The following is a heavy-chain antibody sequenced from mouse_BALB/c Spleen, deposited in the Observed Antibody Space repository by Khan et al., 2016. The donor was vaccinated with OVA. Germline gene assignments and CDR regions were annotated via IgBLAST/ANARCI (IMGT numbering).Heavy chain of an antibody. CDR1: GFTFTSYG. V-gene: IGHV5-17*02. CDR2: IGSDSNTI. Sequence: EVELVESGGGLVQSGGSRKLSCAASGFTFTSYGMHWIRQAPEKGLEWVAYIGSDSNTIYYADTGKGRFTISRDNPKNTLFLQMTSLRSGDTAMYFCATSYFYGYYFDYWGQGTTLTVSS. J-gene: IGHJ2*01. D-gene: IGHD1-1*01. CDR3: ATSYFYGYYFDY.